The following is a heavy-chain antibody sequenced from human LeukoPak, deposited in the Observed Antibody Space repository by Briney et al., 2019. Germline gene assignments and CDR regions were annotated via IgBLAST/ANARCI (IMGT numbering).Heavy chain of an antibody. J-gene: IGHJ5*02. CDR3: ARETHASSWYEGDNWFDP. D-gene: IGHD6-13*01. V-gene: IGHV3-30-3*01. CDR1: GFTFSSYA. CDR2: ISYDGSNK. Sequence: GGSLRLSCAASGFTFSSYAMHWVRQAPGKGLEWVAVISYDGSNKYYADSVKGRFTISRDNSKNTLYLQMNSLRAEDTAVYYCARETHASSWYEGDNWFDPWGQGTLVTVSS.